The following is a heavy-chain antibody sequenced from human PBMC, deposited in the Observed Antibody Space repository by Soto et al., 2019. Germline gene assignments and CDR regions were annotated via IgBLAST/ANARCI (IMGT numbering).Heavy chain of an antibody. CDR3: VGQLYSSGWAAVSP. Sequence: LRLSCAASGLTFINYAMHWVRQAPGKGLEWVAVIRYDGSHENYADSVKGRFTISRDNSKNILYLQMNSLRAEDTALYYCVGQLYSSGWAAVSPWGQGTLVTVSS. CDR2: IRYDGSHE. CDR1: GLTFINYA. D-gene: IGHD6-19*01. J-gene: IGHJ5*02. V-gene: IGHV3-33*01.